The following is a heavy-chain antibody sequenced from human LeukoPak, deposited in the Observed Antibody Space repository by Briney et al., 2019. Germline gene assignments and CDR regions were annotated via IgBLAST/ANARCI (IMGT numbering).Heavy chain of an antibody. Sequence: GGSLRLSCAASGFTFRNYDIHWIRQAPGKGLEWVSGISGSGDSTYYADSVKGRFTISRDNSTNTVYLQMNSLRVEDTAVYYCARKLLETTTTTRGQGTLVTVSS. V-gene: IGHV3-23*01. CDR3: ARKLLETTTTT. CDR1: GFTFRNYD. D-gene: IGHD5-24*01. J-gene: IGHJ4*02. CDR2: ISGSGDST.